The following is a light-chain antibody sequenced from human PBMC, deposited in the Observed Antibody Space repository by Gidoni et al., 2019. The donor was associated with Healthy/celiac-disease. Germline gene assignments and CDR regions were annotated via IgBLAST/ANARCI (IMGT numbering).Light chain of an antibody. CDR1: QSLLHSNGYNY. V-gene: IGKV2-28*01. Sequence: DMGRTQSPLSMPVTPGEPASISCRSSQSLLHSNGYNYLDWYLQKPGQSPQLLIDLGSDRASGVPDRFSGSGSGTDFTLKISRVEAEDVGVYYCMQALQTPLFTFGPGTKVDIK. CDR2: LGS. J-gene: IGKJ3*01. CDR3: MQALQTPLFT.